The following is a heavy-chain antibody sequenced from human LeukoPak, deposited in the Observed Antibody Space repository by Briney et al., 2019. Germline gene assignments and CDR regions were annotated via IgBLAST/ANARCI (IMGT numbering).Heavy chain of an antibody. D-gene: IGHD1-26*01. CDR2: IKQDGSEK. J-gene: IGHJ4*02. CDR3: GRGGGSYFDCDY. Sequence: PGGSLRLSCAASGFTFSSYWRSWVRQAPGKGLEGVANIKQDGSEKNYKDSVKGRFTISRDNAKNTLYLKMNTLTAEDAAWYYCGRGGGSYFDCDYWGQGTLVTVSS. V-gene: IGHV3-7*03. CDR1: GFTFSSYW.